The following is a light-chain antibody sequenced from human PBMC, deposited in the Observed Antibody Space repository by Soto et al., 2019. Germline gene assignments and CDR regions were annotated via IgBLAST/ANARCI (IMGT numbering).Light chain of an antibody. CDR2: AAS. CDR3: QQLKSYPQT. CDR1: QGISSY. V-gene: IGKV1-9*01. J-gene: IGKJ1*01. Sequence: DIQLTQSPSFLSASVGDRVTITWRASQGISSYLAWYQQKPGEAPKLLIYAASNLQSGVPSRFSGSGSGTEFTLTITSLQPEDFATYYCQQLKSYPQTFGQGTKVDIK.